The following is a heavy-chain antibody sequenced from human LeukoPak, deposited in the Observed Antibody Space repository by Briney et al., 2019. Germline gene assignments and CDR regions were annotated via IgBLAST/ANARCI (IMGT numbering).Heavy chain of an antibody. Sequence: ASVKVSCKASGYTFTGYYMHWVRQAPGQGLEWMGWINPNSGGTNYAQKFQGRVTMTRDTSISTAYMELSRLRSDDTAVYYCARGGDYYDSSGYSPYMDVWGKGTTVTVSS. CDR3: ARGGDYYDSSGYSPYMDV. D-gene: IGHD3-22*01. CDR1: GYTFTGYY. J-gene: IGHJ6*03. V-gene: IGHV1-2*02. CDR2: INPNSGGT.